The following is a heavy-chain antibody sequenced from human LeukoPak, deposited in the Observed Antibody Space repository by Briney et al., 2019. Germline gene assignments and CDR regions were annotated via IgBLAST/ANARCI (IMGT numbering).Heavy chain of an antibody. Sequence: SETLSLTCTVSGGTISSYYWSWIRQPPGKGLEWIGYIYYSGNTNYNPSLKSRVTMSVDTSKNQFSLKLSSVTAADTAVYYCARGLGYCSSTTCYPWFGPWGQGTLVTVSS. CDR3: ARGLGYCSSTTCYPWFGP. V-gene: IGHV4-59*01. CDR2: IYYSGNT. D-gene: IGHD2-2*01. CDR1: GGTISSYY. J-gene: IGHJ5*02.